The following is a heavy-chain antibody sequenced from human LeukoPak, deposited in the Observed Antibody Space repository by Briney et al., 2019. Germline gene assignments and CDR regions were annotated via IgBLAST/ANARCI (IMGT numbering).Heavy chain of an antibody. CDR2: INPSGGST. D-gene: IGHD1-7*01. V-gene: IGHV1-46*01. CDR3: ARELGYNWNYVNEDY. Sequence: ASVKVSCKASGYTFTSYYMQWVRQAPGQGLEWMGIINPSGGSTSYAQKFQGRVTMTRDTSTSTVYMELSSLRSEDTAVYYCARELGYNWNYVNEDYWGQGTLVTVSS. J-gene: IGHJ4*02. CDR1: GYTFTSYY.